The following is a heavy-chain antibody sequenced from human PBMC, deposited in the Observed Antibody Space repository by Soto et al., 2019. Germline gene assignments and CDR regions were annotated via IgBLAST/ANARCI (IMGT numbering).Heavy chain of an antibody. CDR2: ISRDGSYI. D-gene: IGHD3-3*01. CDR3: ARTRNGGVADSFDS. J-gene: IGHJ5*01. Sequence: LRLSCAASGFTFSRHAIHWVRLTPGRGLEWVLAISRDGSYIYYTDSVKGRFTVSRDNSKNTVFVQMNRLIPDDAALYFCARTRNGGVADSFDSWGQGTRVTGLL. V-gene: IGHV3-30*04. CDR1: GFTFSRHA.